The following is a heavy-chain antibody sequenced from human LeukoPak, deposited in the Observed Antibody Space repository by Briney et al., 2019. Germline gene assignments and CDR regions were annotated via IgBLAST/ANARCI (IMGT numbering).Heavy chain of an antibody. D-gene: IGHD4-17*01. CDR1: GFTFSNYA. Sequence: GGSLRLSCAASGFTFSNYAMTWVRQAPGRGLEWVSASTGSGRTTYYADSVMGRFTISRDNSKNTLYLQMNSLRAEDTAVYYCAKLQSDGLRTYYGMDVWGQGTTVTVSS. CDR2: STGSGRTT. CDR3: AKLQSDGLRTYYGMDV. V-gene: IGHV3-23*01. J-gene: IGHJ6*02.